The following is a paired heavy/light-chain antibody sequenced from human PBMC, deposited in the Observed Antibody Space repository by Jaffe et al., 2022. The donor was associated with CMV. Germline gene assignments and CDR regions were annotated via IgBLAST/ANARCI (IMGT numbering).Heavy chain of an antibody. CDR2: INPSDDST. J-gene: IGHJ4*02. D-gene: IGHD5-18*01. V-gene: IGHV1-46*01. CDR3: ARGHDLTAHTY. Sequence: QVQLVQSGAEVKKPGASVKVSCKASGYTFSSYHMHWVRQAPGQGLEWVGKINPSDDSTTYAHKFQDRVTMTRDTSTSTVYMELSSLRSEDTAVYYCARGHDLTAHTYWGQGTLVTVSS. CDR1: GYTFSSYH.
Light chain of an antibody. J-gene: IGKJ1*01. CDR3: QQYGSSPPT. Sequence: EVVLTQSPGTLSLSPGERATLSCRASQRVSSTSSAWYQQKPGQAPRLLIYDTFSRATGIPDRFSGSGSGTDFTLTISRLEPEDFAVYYCQQYGSSPPTFGQGTRVEIK. CDR2: DTF. V-gene: IGKV3-20*01. CDR1: QRVSSTS.